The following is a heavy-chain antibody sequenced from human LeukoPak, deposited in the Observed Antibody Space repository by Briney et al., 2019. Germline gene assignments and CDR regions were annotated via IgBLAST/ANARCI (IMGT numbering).Heavy chain of an antibody. J-gene: IGHJ4*02. D-gene: IGHD5-18*01. CDR3: ARPRLGYSYGFDY. V-gene: IGHV1-2*02. CDR2: INPNSGGT. Sequence: ASVKVSCKASGYTFTGYYMHWVRQAPGQGLEWMGWINPNSGGTNYAQKFQGRVTMTRDTSISTAYMELSRLRSDDTAVYYCARPRLGYSYGFDYWGQETLVTVSS. CDR1: GYTFTGYY.